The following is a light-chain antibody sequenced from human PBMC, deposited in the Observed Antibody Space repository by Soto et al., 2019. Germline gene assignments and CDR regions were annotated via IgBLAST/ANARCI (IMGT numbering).Light chain of an antibody. CDR3: QQYGSSRT. V-gene: IGKV3-20*01. Sequence: EIVLTQSPGTLSLSPGERATLSCRASQSVSSSYLAWYQQKPGQAPRLLIYGASSRAPGVPDRLSGSGSGTDFTLTINRLEPEDLAVYYCQQYGSSRTFGQGTKVEI. CDR2: GAS. CDR1: QSVSSSY. J-gene: IGKJ1*01.